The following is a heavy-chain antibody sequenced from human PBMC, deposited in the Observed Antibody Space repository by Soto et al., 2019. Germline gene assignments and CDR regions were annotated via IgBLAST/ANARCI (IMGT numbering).Heavy chain of an antibody. D-gene: IGHD4-17*01. CDR1: GFTFSSYA. CDR2: ISGSGGST. V-gene: IGHV3-23*01. Sequence: GGSLRLSCAASGFTFSSYAMSWVRQAPGKGLEWVSAISGSGGSTYYADSVKGRFTISRDNSKNTLYLQMNSLRAEDTAVYYCAKDVFLTTGYGMDVWGQGTTVTVSS. J-gene: IGHJ6*02. CDR3: AKDVFLTTGYGMDV.